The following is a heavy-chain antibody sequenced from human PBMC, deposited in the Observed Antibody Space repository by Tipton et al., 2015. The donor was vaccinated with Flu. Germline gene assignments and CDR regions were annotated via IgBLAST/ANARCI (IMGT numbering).Heavy chain of an antibody. J-gene: IGHJ5*02. CDR1: GGSISRAF. D-gene: IGHD4-11*01. Sequence: TLSLTCTVSGGSISRAFWDWIRQPAGGGLEWIGRIYYNGVTTYNPSVQNRLTLSVDASKNQVSLQLSSVTAADTAVYYCARRDYSNYVSDPKSWFDPWGQGILVTVSS. CDR2: IYYNGVT. V-gene: IGHV4-4*07. CDR3: ARRDYSNYVSDPKSWFDP.